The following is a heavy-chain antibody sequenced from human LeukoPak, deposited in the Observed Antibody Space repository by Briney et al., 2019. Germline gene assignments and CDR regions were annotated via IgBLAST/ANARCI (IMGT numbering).Heavy chain of an antibody. D-gene: IGHD1-26*01. CDR3: AKDKWIDGSRDY. CDR2: IRYDGGNK. Sequence: PGGSLRLSCAASGFTFSSYGMHWVRQAPGKGLEWVAFIRYDGGNKYYADSVKGRFTISRDNSKNTLYLQMNSLRAEDTAVYYCAKDKWIDGSRDYWGQGTLVTVSS. J-gene: IGHJ4*02. V-gene: IGHV3-30*02. CDR1: GFTFSSYG.